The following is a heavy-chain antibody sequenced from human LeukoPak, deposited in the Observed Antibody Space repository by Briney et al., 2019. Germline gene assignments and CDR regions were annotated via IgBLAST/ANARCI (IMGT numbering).Heavy chain of an antibody. V-gene: IGHV1-18*01. CDR2: ISAYNGNT. Sequence: ASVKVSCKASGYTFTSYGISWVRQAPGQGLEWMGWISAYNGNTNYAQKFQGRVTITRDTSASTAYMELSSLRSEDTAVYYCASGSGYSGYDSYYYYYGMDVWGQGTTVTVSS. D-gene: IGHD5-12*01. CDR3: ASGSGYSGYDSYYYYYGMDV. J-gene: IGHJ6*02. CDR1: GYTFTSYG.